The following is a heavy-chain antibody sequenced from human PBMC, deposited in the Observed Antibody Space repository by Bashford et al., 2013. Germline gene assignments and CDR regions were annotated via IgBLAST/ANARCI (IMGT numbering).Heavy chain of an antibody. J-gene: IGHJ4*02. D-gene: IGHD2-21*01. CDR2: IGTSGSHT. Sequence: VRQAPGKGLEWVSVIGTSGSHTDYADSVKGRFTISRDNSKNTLYLQMNSLRGEDTAVYYCTKDYNGDPFDYWGQGTLVTVSS. V-gene: IGHV3-23*01. CDR3: TKDYNGDPFDY.